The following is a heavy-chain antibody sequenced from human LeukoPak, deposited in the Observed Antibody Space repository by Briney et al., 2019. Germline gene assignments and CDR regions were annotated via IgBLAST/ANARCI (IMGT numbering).Heavy chain of an antibody. CDR1: GYSFTGYY. J-gene: IGHJ3*01. CDR2: TNPNTGGT. Sequence: ASVKVSCEASGYSFTGYYIHWVRQAPGQGLAWMGWTNPNTGGTNFAPKFQSRLTLTSDTPMRTAYMELSSLKSDDTAVYYCARVRTKTIFGASDAFDLWGQGTLVTVSS. V-gene: IGHV1-2*02. D-gene: IGHD3-3*01. CDR3: ARVRTKTIFGASDAFDL.